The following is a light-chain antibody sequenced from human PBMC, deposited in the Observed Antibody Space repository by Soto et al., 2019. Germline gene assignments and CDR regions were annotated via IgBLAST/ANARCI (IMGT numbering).Light chain of an antibody. CDR2: GAS. J-gene: IGKJ4*02. V-gene: IGKV3-20*01. CDR1: EIVSSTY. Sequence: EILLTPSPGTLSLSPGERATLSCMASEIVSSTYLAWYQRKPGQAPSLVIYGASNRATGIPDRFSGSGSGTDFTLTIRGLEPEDSAVYYCQKYGSSRPIT. CDR3: QKYGSSRPIT.